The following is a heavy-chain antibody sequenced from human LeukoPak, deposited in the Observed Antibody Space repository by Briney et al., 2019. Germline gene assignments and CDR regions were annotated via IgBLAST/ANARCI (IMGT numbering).Heavy chain of an antibody. Sequence: GGSLRLSCAASGFIFRNYAMSWVRQAPGKGLEWVSAITGSGDTTYYADCVKGGLTISRDNSKNTLYVEMNTLRAEDTAVYYYAKWGDYDILTGYYVSDFWGQGTLVTVSS. J-gene: IGHJ4*02. CDR1: GFIFRNYA. V-gene: IGHV3-23*01. CDR2: ITGSGDTT. CDR3: AKWGDYDILTGYYVSDF. D-gene: IGHD3-9*01.